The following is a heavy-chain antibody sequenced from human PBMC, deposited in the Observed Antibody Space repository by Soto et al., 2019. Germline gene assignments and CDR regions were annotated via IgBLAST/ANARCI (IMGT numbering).Heavy chain of an antibody. J-gene: IGHJ4*02. D-gene: IGHD2-15*01. CDR1: GYTFTSYA. V-gene: IGHV1-3*01. Sequence: XSVKVSFNASGYTFTSYAMHLVRHAPGQRLEWMGWINAGNGNTKYSQKFQGRVTITRDTSASTAYMELSSLRSEDTAVYYCARGPGGPDGPGDYWGQGTLVTAPQ. CDR2: INAGNGNT. CDR3: ARGPGGPDGPGDY.